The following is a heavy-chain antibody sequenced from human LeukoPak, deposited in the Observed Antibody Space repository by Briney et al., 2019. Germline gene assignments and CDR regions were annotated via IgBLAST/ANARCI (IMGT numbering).Heavy chain of an antibody. J-gene: IGHJ6*03. CDR3: ARALYYYYYYMDV. CDR2: IYYSGST. CDR1: GGSISSYY. Sequence: PSETLSLTCTVSGGSISSYYWSRIRQPPGKGLEWIGYIYYSGSTNYNPSLKSRVTISVDTSKNQFSLKLSSVTAADTAVYYCARALYYYYYYMDVWGKGTTVTVSS. V-gene: IGHV4-59*01.